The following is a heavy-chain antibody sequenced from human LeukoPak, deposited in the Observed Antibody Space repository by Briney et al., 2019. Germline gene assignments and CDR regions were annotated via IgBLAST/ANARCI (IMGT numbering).Heavy chain of an antibody. J-gene: IGHJ4*02. CDR2: ISGSGGST. V-gene: IGHV3-23*01. D-gene: IGHD6-19*01. Sequence: PGGSLRLSCAASGFTFSSYAMSWVRQAPGKGLEWVSAISGSGGSTYYADSVKGRFTISRDNSKNTLYLQMNSLRAEDTAVYYCAKSTSSGWYGPEDYWGQGTLVTVSS. CDR1: GFTFSSYA. CDR3: AKSTSSGWYGPEDY.